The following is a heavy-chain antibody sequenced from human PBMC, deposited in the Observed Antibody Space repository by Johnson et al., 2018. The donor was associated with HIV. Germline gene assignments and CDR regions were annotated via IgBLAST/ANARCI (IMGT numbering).Heavy chain of an antibody. V-gene: IGHV3-15*01. D-gene: IGHD1-26*01. J-gene: IGHJ3*01. Sequence: VQLVESGGGLVKPGGSLRLSCAASGFTFINAWMSWVRQAPGKGLEWVGRIYSKTDGGTTEYAAPVKGRFTISRDDSKNTLYLQMNSLRAEDTAVYYCARGSYDGDAFDVWSQGTMVTVSS. CDR3: ARGSYDGDAFDV. CDR2: IYSKTDGGTT. CDR1: GFTFINAW.